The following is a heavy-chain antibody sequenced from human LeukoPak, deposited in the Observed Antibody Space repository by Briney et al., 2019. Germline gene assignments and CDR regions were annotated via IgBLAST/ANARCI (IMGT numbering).Heavy chain of an antibody. CDR1: GGSISTYY. CDR3: VREEDGVVDDAFDV. D-gene: IGHD2-8*01. CDR2: IHHTGTT. V-gene: IGHV4-59*01. Sequence: PSEILSLTCTVSGGSISTYYWSWIRQPPGKGLEWIGFIHHTGTTISNPSLKSRVTISADTSKNQFSLKLRSVTAADTAVYFCVREEDGVVDDAFDVWGPGTMVTVSS. J-gene: IGHJ3*01.